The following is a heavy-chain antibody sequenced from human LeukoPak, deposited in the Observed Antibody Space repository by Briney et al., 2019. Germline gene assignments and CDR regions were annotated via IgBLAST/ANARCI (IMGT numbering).Heavy chain of an antibody. CDR2: IIPIFGTA. CDR1: GGTFISYA. J-gene: IGHJ6*03. CDR3: ARDLGTRYCSGGSCYYYYMDV. V-gene: IGHV1-69*01. D-gene: IGHD2-15*01. Sequence: SVKVSCKASGGTFISYAISWVRQAPGQGLEWVGGIIPIFGTANYAQKFQGRVTITADESTSTAYMELSSLRSEDTAVYYCARDLGTRYCSGGSCYYYYMDVWGKGTTVTVSS.